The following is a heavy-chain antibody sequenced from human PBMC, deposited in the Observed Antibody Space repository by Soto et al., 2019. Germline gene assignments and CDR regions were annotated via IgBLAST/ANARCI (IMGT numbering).Heavy chain of an antibody. CDR1: GGSMRGQH. Sequence: QVQLQESGPGLVKPSETLSLTCIVSGGSMRGQHWSWIRQPPGKGLEWIGHHSDSTNYNPSLKSRITISTDTSKNQFSLKLSSVTAADTAVYYCATYTVGEGGRGYWGQGTLVTVSS. V-gene: IGHV4-4*09. D-gene: IGHD3-16*01. CDR2: HHSDST. J-gene: IGHJ4*02. CDR3: ATYTVGEGGRGY.